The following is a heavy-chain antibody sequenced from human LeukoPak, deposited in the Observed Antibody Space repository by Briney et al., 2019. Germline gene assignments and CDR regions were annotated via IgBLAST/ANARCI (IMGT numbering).Heavy chain of an antibody. CDR3: ARDPYCGGDCYSGVEAFDI. CDR1: GYTFTGYY. Sequence: ASVKVSCKASGYTFTGYYLHWVRQAPGQGLEWMGWISAYNGNTNYAQKLQGRVTMTTDTSTSTAYMELRSLRSDDTAVYYCARDPYCGGDCYSGVEAFDIWGQGTMVTVSS. CDR2: ISAYNGNT. D-gene: IGHD2-21*02. V-gene: IGHV1-18*04. J-gene: IGHJ3*02.